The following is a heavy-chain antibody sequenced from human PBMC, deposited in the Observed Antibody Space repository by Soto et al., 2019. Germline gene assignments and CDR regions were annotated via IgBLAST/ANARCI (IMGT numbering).Heavy chain of an antibody. CDR1: GSTFTSFA. D-gene: IGHD3-3*01. CDR2: ISNDGSNY. J-gene: IGHJ6*02. V-gene: IGHV3-30-3*01. CDR3: ARGTTLAIFDYGMDV. Sequence: GGALRLSFAALGSTFTSFAMHRVRQGPGKGLEWVAVISNDGSNYYYADSVRGRFTISRDNTKNTLFLQMSSLRGEDSGVYYCARGTTLAIFDYGMDVWGQGTTVTVSS.